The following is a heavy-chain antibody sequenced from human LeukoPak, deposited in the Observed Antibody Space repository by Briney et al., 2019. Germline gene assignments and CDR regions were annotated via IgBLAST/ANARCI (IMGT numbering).Heavy chain of an antibody. CDR3: ASLYYDSSGYPLSIDY. Sequence: ASVKVSCKASGDTFTNHYMHWVRQAPGQGLEWIGIINPSGGRTNYAQKFQGRVTITADKSTSTAYMELSSLRSEDTAVYYCASLYYDSSGYPLSIDYWGQGTLVTVSS. CDR2: INPSGGRT. J-gene: IGHJ4*02. D-gene: IGHD3-22*01. V-gene: IGHV1-46*01. CDR1: GDTFTNHY.